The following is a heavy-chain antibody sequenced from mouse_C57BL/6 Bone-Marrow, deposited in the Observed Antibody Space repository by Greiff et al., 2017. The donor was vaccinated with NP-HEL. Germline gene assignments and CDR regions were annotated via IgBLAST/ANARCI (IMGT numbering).Heavy chain of an antibody. Sequence: QVQLKQPGAELVMPGASVKLSCKASGYTFTSYWMHWVKQRPGQGLEWIGEIDPSDSYTNYNQKFKRKSTLTVDRSSSTAYMQLSSLTSEDSAVYYCARYGTTVVDWYFDVWGTGTTVTVSS. CDR1: GYTFTSYW. V-gene: IGHV1-69*01. J-gene: IGHJ1*03. D-gene: IGHD1-1*01. CDR3: ARYGTTVVDWYFDV. CDR2: IDPSDSYT.